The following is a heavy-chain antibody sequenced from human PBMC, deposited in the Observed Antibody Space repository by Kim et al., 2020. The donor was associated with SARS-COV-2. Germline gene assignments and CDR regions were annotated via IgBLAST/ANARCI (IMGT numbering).Heavy chain of an antibody. CDR3: AKGNLGYCSGGSCYIDY. CDR2: ISYDGSNE. D-gene: IGHD2-15*01. Sequence: GGSLRLSCAASGFTFSSYGMHWVRQAPGKGLEWVAVISYDGSNEYYADSVKGRFTISRDNSKNTLYLQMNSLRAEDTAVYYCAKGNLGYCSGGSCYIDY. V-gene: IGHV3-30*18. CDR1: GFTFSSYG. J-gene: IGHJ4*03.